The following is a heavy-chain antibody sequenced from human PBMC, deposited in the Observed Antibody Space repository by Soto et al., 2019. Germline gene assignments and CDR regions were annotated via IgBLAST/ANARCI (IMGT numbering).Heavy chain of an antibody. J-gene: IGHJ4*02. CDR1: GFTFSNAW. Sequence: GGSLRLSCAASGFTFSNAWMNWVRQAPGKGLEWVGRIKSKTDGGTTDYAAPVKGRFTISRDDSKNTLYLQMNSLKTEDTAVYYCTGSPRAWFGELLALFDYWGQGTLVTVSS. V-gene: IGHV3-15*07. CDR3: TGSPRAWFGELLALFDY. D-gene: IGHD3-10*01. CDR2: IKSKTDGGTT.